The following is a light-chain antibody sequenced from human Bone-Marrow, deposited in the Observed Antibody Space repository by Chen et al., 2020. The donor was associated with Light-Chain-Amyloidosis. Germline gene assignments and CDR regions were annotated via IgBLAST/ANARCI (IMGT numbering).Light chain of an antibody. CDR3: SSYTITNTLV. Sequence: QSAPTQPASASGSPGQSIHLSCTGTSSDVGGDNHVSWYQQHPDKAPKLKIYEVTNRPSWVPDRFSGSKSDNTASLTISGLQTEDEADYFCSSYTITNTLVFGSGTRVTVL. V-gene: IGLV2-14*01. CDR2: EVT. J-gene: IGLJ1*01. CDR1: SSDVGGDNH.